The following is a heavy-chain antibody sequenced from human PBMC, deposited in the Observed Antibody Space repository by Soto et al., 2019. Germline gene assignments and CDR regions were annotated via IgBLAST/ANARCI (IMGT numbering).Heavy chain of an antibody. Sequence: SETLSLTCAVYGGSFSGYYWSWIRQPPGKGLEWIGEINHSGSTNYNPSLKSRVTISVDTSKNQFSLKLSSVTAADTAVYYCARETDHGDRYNFYYAMDVWVQGTTVTVSS. CDR3: ARETDHGDRYNFYYAMDV. CDR1: GGSFSGYY. J-gene: IGHJ6*02. CDR2: INHSGST. V-gene: IGHV4-34*01. D-gene: IGHD4-17*01.